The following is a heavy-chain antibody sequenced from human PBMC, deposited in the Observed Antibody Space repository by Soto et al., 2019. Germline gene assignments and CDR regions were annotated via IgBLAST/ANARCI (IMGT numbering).Heavy chain of an antibody. CDR2: IYSGSTT. CDR3: ARATFRIDYGDYSLRYYDMDV. Sequence: GGSLRLSCAASGFTVSSHYMTWVRQAPGKGLEWVSVIYSGSTTYYADSVKGRFTLSRDNSKNTLYLQMNSLRAEDTAVYYCARATFRIDYGDYSLRYYDMDVWGQGTTVTVSS. CDR1: GFTVSSHY. J-gene: IGHJ6*02. D-gene: IGHD4-17*01. V-gene: IGHV3-53*01.